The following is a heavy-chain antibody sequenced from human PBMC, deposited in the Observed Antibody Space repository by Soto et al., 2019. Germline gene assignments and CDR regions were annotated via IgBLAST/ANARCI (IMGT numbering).Heavy chain of an antibody. CDR1: GFIFSDYW. V-gene: IGHV3-7*02. J-gene: IGHJ5*02. Sequence: GGSLRLSCAACGFIFSDYWMTWVRQAPGKGLEWVANIKQDGSKKNYVDSVKGRFTISRDNAKNSLYLQMNSLRAEDTAVYYCARGPDYDILTGYHDGNWFDPWGQGTLVTVSS. CDR3: ARGPDYDILTGYHDGNWFDP. D-gene: IGHD3-9*01. CDR2: IKQDGSKK.